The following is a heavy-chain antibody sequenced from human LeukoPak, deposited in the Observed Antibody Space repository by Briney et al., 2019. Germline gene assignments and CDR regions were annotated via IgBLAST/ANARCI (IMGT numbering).Heavy chain of an antibody. V-gene: IGHV4-34*01. J-gene: IGHJ3*02. CDR3: ARGGCSGGSCYEDAFDI. CDR2: INHSGSI. CDR1: GGSFSGYY. Sequence: SETLSLTCAAYGGSFSGYYWSWIRQPPGKGLEWIGEINHSGSINYNPSLKSRVTISVDTSKNQFSLKLSSVTAADTAVYYCARGGCSGGSCYEDAFDIWGQGTMVTVSS. D-gene: IGHD2-15*01.